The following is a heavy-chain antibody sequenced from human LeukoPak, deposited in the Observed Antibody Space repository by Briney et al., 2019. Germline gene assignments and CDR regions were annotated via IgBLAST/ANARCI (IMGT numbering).Heavy chain of an antibody. CDR2: IYNSGTS. D-gene: IGHD6-19*01. V-gene: IGHV4-38-2*01. Sequence: PSETLSLTCGVSSYPISSGYFWGWTRQPPGTGLECIGRIYNSGTSYYNRSAKSGDNISVDTSKNQFSMKLNSVTAAETAVYHCASVANRAVAADYFDYWGQGTLVIVAS. CDR3: ASVANRAVAADYFDY. J-gene: IGHJ4*02. CDR1: SYPISSGYF.